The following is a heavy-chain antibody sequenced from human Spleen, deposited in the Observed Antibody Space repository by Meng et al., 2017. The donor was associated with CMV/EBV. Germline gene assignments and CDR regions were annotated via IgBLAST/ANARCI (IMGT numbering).Heavy chain of an antibody. CDR2: IIPIFGTA. J-gene: IGHJ4*02. D-gene: IGHD6-19*01. CDR1: GGTFSSYA. V-gene: IGHV1-69*12. Sequence: QGQLVQSGAGGKEPGSSVQVSCKASGGTFSSYAISWVRQAPGQGLEWMGGIIPIFGTANYAQKFQGRVTITADESTSTAYMELSSLRSEDTAVYYCARDRTVAGTEYYFDYWGQGTLVTVSS. CDR3: ARDRTVAGTEYYFDY.